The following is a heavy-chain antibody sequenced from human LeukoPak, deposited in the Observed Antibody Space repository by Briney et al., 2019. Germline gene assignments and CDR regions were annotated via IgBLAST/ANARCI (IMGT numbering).Heavy chain of an antibody. Sequence: NTSETLSLTCTVSGDSISSYYWSWIRQPPGKGLEWIGYIYYSGSTYYNPSLKSRVTISVDTSKNQFSLKLSSVTAADTAVYYCARMRQWLVRGRGDYYYGMDVWGQGTTVTVSS. D-gene: IGHD6-19*01. CDR1: GDSISSYY. V-gene: IGHV4-59*04. CDR3: ARMRQWLVRGRGDYYYGMDV. J-gene: IGHJ6*02. CDR2: IYYSGST.